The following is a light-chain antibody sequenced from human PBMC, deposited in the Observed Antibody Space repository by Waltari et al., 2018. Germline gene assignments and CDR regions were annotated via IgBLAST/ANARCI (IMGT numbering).Light chain of an antibody. CDR3: QHYVRLPAT. CDR2: GAS. V-gene: IGKV3-20*01. CDR1: QSVSRT. J-gene: IGKJ1*01. Sequence: SCRASQSVSRTLAWYQQKPGQAPRLLIYGASIRATGIPDRFSGSGSVTDFSLTISRLEPEDFAVYYCQHYVRLPATFGQGTKVEIK.